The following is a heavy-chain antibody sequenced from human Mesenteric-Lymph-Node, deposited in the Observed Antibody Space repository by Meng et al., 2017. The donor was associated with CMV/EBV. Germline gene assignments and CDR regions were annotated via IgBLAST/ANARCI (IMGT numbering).Heavy chain of an antibody. CDR2: IDPSDSYT. Sequence: CKGSGYRFTSYWISWVRPMPGKGLEWMGRIDPSDSYTNYSPSFQGHVTISADKSISTAYLQWSSLKASDTAMYYCARHSGSYLFYFDYWGQGTLVTVSS. CDR1: GYRFTSYW. D-gene: IGHD1-26*01. J-gene: IGHJ4*02. V-gene: IGHV5-10-1*01. CDR3: ARHSGSYLFYFDY.